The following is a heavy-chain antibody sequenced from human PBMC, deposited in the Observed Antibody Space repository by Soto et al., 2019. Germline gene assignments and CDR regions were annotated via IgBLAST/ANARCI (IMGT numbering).Heavy chain of an antibody. CDR1: GGTFSSYA. J-gene: IGHJ6*02. V-gene: IGHV1-69*13. Sequence: GASVEVSCKXSGGTFSSYAISWVRQAPGQGLEWMGGIIPIFGTANYAQKFQGRVTITADESTSTAYMELSSLRSEDTAVYYCARRHAHYDFWSGYYNYYYYGMDVWGQGTTVTVSS. CDR3: ARRHAHYDFWSGYYNYYYYGMDV. D-gene: IGHD3-3*01. CDR2: IIPIFGTA.